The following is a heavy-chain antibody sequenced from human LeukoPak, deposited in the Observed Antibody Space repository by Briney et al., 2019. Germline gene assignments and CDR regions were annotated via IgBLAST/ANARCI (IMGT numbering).Heavy chain of an antibody. V-gene: IGHV4-34*01. D-gene: IGHD3-9*01. CDR3: ARGGDILTGYYLLYYFDY. CDR2: ISHSGST. Sequence: SETLSLTCAVYGGSFSGYYWSWIRQPPGKGLEWIGEISHSGSTNYNPSLKSRVTISVDTSKNQFSLKLSSVTAADTAVYYCARGGDILTGYYLLYYFDYWGQGTLVTVSS. J-gene: IGHJ4*02. CDR1: GGSFSGYY.